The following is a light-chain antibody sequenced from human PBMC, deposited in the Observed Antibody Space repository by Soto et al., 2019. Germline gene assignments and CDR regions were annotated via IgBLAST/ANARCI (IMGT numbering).Light chain of an antibody. CDR1: QSFSSSY. J-gene: IGKJ1*01. Sequence: EIVLTQSPDTLSLSPGERATLSCMSSQSFSSSYLAWYQQRPGQAPRLLIYGASSRATGIPDRFSGSGSGTDFSLTISRLEPEDFAVYYCQQYGVSPRTFGQGTKVDIK. CDR2: GAS. CDR3: QQYGVSPRT. V-gene: IGKV3-20*01.